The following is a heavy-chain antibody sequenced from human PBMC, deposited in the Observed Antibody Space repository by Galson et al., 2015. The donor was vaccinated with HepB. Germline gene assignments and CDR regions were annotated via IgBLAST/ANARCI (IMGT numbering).Heavy chain of an antibody. J-gene: IGHJ5*02. Sequence: CAISGDSVSSNSAAWNWIRQSPSRGLEWLGRTYYRSKWYNDYAVSVKSRITINPDTSKNQFSLQLNSVTPEDTAVYYCARGSGARGPEWFDPWGQGTQVTVSS. CDR3: ARGSGARGPEWFDP. CDR1: GDSVSSNSAA. CDR2: TYYRSKWYN. D-gene: IGHD3-10*01. V-gene: IGHV6-1*01.